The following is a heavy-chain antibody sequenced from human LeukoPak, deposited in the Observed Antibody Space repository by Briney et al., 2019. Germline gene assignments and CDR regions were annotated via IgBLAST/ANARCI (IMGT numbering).Heavy chain of an antibody. J-gene: IGHJ4*02. D-gene: IGHD4-23*01. Sequence: ASVKVSCKASGGTFSSYAISWVRQAPGQGLEWMGWISGYNGDTTYAQKLQGRVTMTTDTSTRTAYMELRSLRSDDAAVYYGARVDYGGNYLNYWGQGTLVTVSS. CDR3: ARVDYGGNYLNY. CDR2: ISGYNGDT. V-gene: IGHV1-18*01. CDR1: GGTFSSYA.